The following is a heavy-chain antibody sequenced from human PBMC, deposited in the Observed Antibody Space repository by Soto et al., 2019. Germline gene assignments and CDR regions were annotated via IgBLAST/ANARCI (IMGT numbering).Heavy chain of an antibody. CDR2: ISWEGGSI. D-gene: IGHD3-3*01. J-gene: IGHJ6*02. V-gene: IGHV3-9*01. CDR1: GFNFDDYA. Sequence: GGSLRLSCAASGFNFDDYAMHWVRQIPGKGLEWVSGISWEGGSIGYADSVKGRFTISRDNAKNSLYLQMSSLRTEDTAFYYRVKDHDEDFGDDFSHYYGMVVWGQGTTVTVSS. CDR3: VKDHDEDFGDDFSHYYGMVV.